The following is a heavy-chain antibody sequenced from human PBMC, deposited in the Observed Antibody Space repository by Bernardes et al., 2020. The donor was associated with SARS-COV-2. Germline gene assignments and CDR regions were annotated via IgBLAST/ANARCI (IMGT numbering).Heavy chain of an antibody. V-gene: IGHV7-4-1*02. CDR3: ARPNGWHNANYGMDV. CDR2: IYTNTLNP. Sequence: ASVKVSCKASGYTFTSYTINLVRQAPGQGLEWMGWIYTNTLNPTYAQGFTGRFVFSLDTSVNTAYLQISSLKAEDTAVYYCARPNGWHNANYGMDVWGQGTTVTVS. CDR1: GYTFTSYT. D-gene: IGHD6-19*01. J-gene: IGHJ6*02.